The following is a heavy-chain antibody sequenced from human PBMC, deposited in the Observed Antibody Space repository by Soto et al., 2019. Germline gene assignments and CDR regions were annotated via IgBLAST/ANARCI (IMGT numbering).Heavy chain of an antibody. V-gene: IGHV1-24*01. CDR3: ARSRANYYDSRGYYYSTFDY. J-gene: IGHJ4*02. CDR1: GYTLTELS. Sequence: ASVKVSFKVSGYTLTELSMHWVRQAPGKGLEWMGGFDPEDGETNYAQKFQGRVTMTADTSTGTAYMELSSLRSEDTAVYYCARSRANYYDSRGYYYSTFDYWGQG. D-gene: IGHD3-22*01. CDR2: FDPEDGET.